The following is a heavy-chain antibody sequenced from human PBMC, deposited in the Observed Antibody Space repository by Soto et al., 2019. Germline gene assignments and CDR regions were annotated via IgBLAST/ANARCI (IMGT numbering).Heavy chain of an antibody. CDR1: GGSISGSSYY. V-gene: IGHV4-39*01. CDR2: IYYSGST. CDR3: ARGYYFDY. J-gene: IGHJ4*02. Sequence: SETLSLTCTVSGGSISGSSYYWGWIRQPPGKGLEWIGSIYYSGSTYYNPSLKSRVTISVDTSKNQFSLKLSSVTAADTAVYYCARGYYFDYWGQGTLVTVSS.